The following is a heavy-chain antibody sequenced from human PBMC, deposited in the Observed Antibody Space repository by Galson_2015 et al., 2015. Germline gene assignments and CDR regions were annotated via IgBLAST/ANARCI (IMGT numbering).Heavy chain of an antibody. J-gene: IGHJ6*02. CDR3: ARDISAGNPDDYYYYGMDV. CDR2: ISSSSSTI. Sequence: SLRLSCAASGFTFSSYSMNWVRQAPGKGLEWVSYISSSSSTIYYADSVKGRFTISRDNAKNSLYLRMNSLRAEDTAVYYCARDISAGNPDDYYYYGMDVWGQGTTVTVSS. D-gene: IGHD2-15*01. CDR1: GFTFSSYS. V-gene: IGHV3-48*01.